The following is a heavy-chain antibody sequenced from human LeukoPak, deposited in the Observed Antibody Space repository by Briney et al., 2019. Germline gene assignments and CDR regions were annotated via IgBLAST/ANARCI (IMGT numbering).Heavy chain of an antibody. CDR1: GGSIISSNHY. CDR2: VYYTGST. V-gene: IGHV4-39*07. J-gene: IGHJ4*01. D-gene: IGHD2-15*01. Sequence: SETLSLTCTVSGGSIISSNHYWVWIRQPPGKGLEWIASVYYTGSTYYSPSLKSRVTISVDTSKNQFSLKLSSVTAADTAVYYCARDRDVDDFDSWGHGTLVTVSS. CDR3: ARDRDVDDFDS.